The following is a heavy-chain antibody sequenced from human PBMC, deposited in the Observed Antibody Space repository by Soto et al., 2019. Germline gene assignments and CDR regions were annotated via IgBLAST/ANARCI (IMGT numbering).Heavy chain of an antibody. CDR1: SESFSGHY. CDR3: ARGPSGDKLHY. CDR2: TKHSENT. J-gene: IGHJ4*02. D-gene: IGHD7-27*01. Sequence: PSETLSLTCGVSSESFSGHYWSWIRQPPGKGLEWIGETKHSENTNYNPSLKSQVAISLDTSKNHFSLTLSSVTAADTAVYYCARGPSGDKLHYWSQGSLVTVSS. V-gene: IGHV4-34*01.